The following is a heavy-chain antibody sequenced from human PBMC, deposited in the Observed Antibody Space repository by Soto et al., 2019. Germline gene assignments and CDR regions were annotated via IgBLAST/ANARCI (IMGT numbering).Heavy chain of an antibody. CDR2: IVPMFDIT. D-gene: IGHD2-2*01. CDR1: GGTFSSSA. CDR3: AREVVVVPAAIKWFDP. V-gene: IGHV1-69*01. Sequence: QVQLVQSGAEVKKPGSSVKVSCKASGGTFSSSAINWVRQAPGQGLEWMGGIVPMFDITNYAQNFQGRVTITADESTSTAYTELSSLRSEDTAVYYCAREVVVVPAAIKWFDPWGQGTLVTVSS. J-gene: IGHJ5*02.